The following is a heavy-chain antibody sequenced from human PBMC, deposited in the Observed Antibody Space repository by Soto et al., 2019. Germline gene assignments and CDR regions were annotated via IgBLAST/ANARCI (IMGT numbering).Heavy chain of an antibody. CDR2: ISYDGSNK. J-gene: IGHJ6*03. CDR3: AKERVYSCTNGVCYTKGSYYYYYMDV. V-gene: IGHV3-30*18. D-gene: IGHD2-8*01. CDR1: GFTFSSYG. Sequence: GGSLRLSCAASGFTFSSYGMHWVRQAPGKGLEWVAVISYDGSNKYYADSVKGRFTISRDNSKNTLYLQMNSLRAEDTAVYYCAKERVYSCTNGVCYTKGSYYYYYMDVWGKGTTVTVSS.